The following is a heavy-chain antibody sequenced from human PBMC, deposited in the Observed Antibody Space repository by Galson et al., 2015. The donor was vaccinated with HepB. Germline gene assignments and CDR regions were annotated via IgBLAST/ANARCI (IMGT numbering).Heavy chain of an antibody. V-gene: IGHV1-46*03. Sequence: SVKVSCKASGYTFTSYYMHWVRQAPGQGLEWMGIINPSGGSTSYAQKFQGRVTMTRDTSTSTVYMELSSLRSEDTAVYYCAREYGRIVVVPAAIFGPLDYWGQGTLVTVSS. CDR1: GYTFTSYY. CDR2: INPSGGST. CDR3: AREYGRIVVVPAAIFGPLDY. D-gene: IGHD2-2*01. J-gene: IGHJ4*02.